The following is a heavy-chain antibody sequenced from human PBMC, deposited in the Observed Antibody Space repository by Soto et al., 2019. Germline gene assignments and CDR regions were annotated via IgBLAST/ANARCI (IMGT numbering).Heavy chain of an antibody. CDR3: AKGGGGSGWYFDY. Sequence: GGSLRLSCAASGFTYSTYTMHWVPQAPGKGLEWVAVISYDGNNKFYADSVKGRFTISRDSTKQTLYLQMNSLRAEDTAVYYCAKGGGGSGWYFDYWGQGTLVTVSS. D-gene: IGHD6-19*01. CDR1: GFTYSTYT. V-gene: IGHV3-30-3*01. J-gene: IGHJ4*02. CDR2: ISYDGNNK.